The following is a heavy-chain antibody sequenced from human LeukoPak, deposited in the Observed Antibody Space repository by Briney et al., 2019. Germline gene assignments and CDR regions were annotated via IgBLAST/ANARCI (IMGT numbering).Heavy chain of an antibody. V-gene: IGHV3-23*01. CDR3: AKPPPESIAAAGLDAFDI. CDR1: GFTFSSYA. D-gene: IGHD6-13*01. J-gene: IGHJ3*02. Sequence: GGSLRLSCAASGFTFSSYAMSWVRQAPGRGLEWVSAISGSGGSTYYADSVKGRFTISRDNSKNTLYLQMNSLRAEDTAVYYCAKPPPESIAAAGLDAFDIWGQGTMVTVSS. CDR2: ISGSGGST.